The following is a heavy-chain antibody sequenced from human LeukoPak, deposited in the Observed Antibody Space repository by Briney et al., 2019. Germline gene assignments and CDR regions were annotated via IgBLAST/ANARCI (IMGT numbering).Heavy chain of an antibody. CDR2: IIPIFGTA. D-gene: IGHD1-20*01. V-gene: IGHV1-69*05. CDR1: GGTFSSYA. CDR3: ARVITGTTSSDY. Sequence: GASVKVSCKASGGTFSSYAISWVRQAPGQGLEWMGGIIPIFGTANYAQKFQGRVTITTDESTSTAYMELSSLRSEDTAVYYCARVITGTTSSDYWGQGTLVTVSS. J-gene: IGHJ4*02.